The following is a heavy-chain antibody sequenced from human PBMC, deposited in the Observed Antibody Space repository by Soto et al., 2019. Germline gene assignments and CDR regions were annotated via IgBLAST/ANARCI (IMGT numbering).Heavy chain of an antibody. D-gene: IGHD2-8*01. J-gene: IGHJ1*01. Sequence: QVHLQESGPGLVKPPGTLSLTCGVSGGSISSINWWSWVRQTPGKGLEWIGEVYYSGTTNYNPSRTSRVTMSIDKSKNQCFLNLTSVTAAYTAVYYCVRSAGVSATYGFDDWGQGTLVTVSS. V-gene: IGHV4-4*03. CDR2: VYYSGTT. CDR3: VRSAGVSATYGFDD. CDR1: GGSISSINW.